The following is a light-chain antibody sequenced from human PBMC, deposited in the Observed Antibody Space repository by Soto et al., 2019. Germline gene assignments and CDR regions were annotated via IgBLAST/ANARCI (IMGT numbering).Light chain of an antibody. V-gene: IGKV3-15*01. CDR1: QSVRGN. CDR2: DGS. Sequence: EIVMTQSPDTVYVSPGERATLSCRASQSVRGNLAWYQHKPGQAPRLLIYDGSTRALGIPARFSGSESGTEFTLTISSLQSEDFAVYFCQQYDDWPITFGQGTRLDIK. CDR3: QQYDDWPIT. J-gene: IGKJ5*01.